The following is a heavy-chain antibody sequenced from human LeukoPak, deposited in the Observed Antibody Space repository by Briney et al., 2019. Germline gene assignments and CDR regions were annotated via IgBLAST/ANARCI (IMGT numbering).Heavy chain of an antibody. V-gene: IGHV1-18*01. D-gene: IGHD6-13*01. CDR2: ISAYNGNT. CDR3: ARDEEGIAAAWGY. J-gene: IGHJ4*02. Sequence: ASVKVSCKASGYTFTSYGISWVRQAPGQGLEWMGWISAYNGNTNYAQKFQGRVTITTDESTSTAYMELSSLRSEDTAVYYCARDEEGIAAAWGYWGQGTLVTVSS. CDR1: GYTFTSYG.